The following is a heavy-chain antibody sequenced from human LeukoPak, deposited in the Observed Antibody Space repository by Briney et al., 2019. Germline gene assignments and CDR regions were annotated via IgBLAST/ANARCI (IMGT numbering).Heavy chain of an antibody. V-gene: IGHV4-4*02. D-gene: IGHD3-9*01. CDR2: IFPSGST. Sequence: SGTLSLTCAVSGASISSSNWWSWVRQPPGKGLEWIGEIFPSGSTNYNPSLKSRVTISVDTSKNQFSLKLSSVTAADTAVYYCARGDYDILTGYWAHYYMDVWGKGTTVTISS. J-gene: IGHJ6*03. CDR1: GASISSSNW. CDR3: ARGDYDILTGYWAHYYMDV.